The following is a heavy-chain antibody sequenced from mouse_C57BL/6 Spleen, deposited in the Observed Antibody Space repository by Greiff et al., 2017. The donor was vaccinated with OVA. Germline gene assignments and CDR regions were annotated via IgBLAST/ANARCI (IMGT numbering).Heavy chain of an antibody. CDR2: IDPSDSYP. D-gene: IGHD1-1*01. Sequence: QVQLQQPGAELVMPGASVKLSCKASGYTFTSYWMHWVKQRPGHGLEWIGEIDPSDSYPNSNQKFKGKSTLTVDKSSSTAYMQLSSLTSEDSAVYYCALGRGGWFAYWGQGTLVTVSA. CDR1: GYTFTSYW. V-gene: IGHV1-69*01. CDR3: ALGRGGWFAY. J-gene: IGHJ3*01.